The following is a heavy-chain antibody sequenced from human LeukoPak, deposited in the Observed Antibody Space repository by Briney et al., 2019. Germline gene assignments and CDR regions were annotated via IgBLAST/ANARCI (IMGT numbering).Heavy chain of an antibody. D-gene: IGHD2-2*02. CDR1: GASISSGAYH. V-gene: IGHV4-31*03. J-gene: IGHJ4*02. CDR3: ARDARRYCSSTSCYSPLLY. Sequence: SQTLSLTCTVSGASISSGAYHWTWIRQHPGKGLEWIGYIYYSGSAYYNPSLKSRVTISVDRSKNQFSLKLSSVTAADTAVYYCARDARRYCSSTSCYSPLLYWGQGTLVTVSS. CDR2: IYYSGSA.